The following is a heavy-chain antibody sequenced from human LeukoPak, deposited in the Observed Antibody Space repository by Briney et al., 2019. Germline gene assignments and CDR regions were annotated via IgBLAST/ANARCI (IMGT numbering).Heavy chain of an antibody. CDR2: ISYDGSNK. D-gene: IGHD4-17*01. Sequence: PGRSPRLSCAASGFTFSSYGMHWVRQAPGKGLEWVAVISYDGSNKYYADSVKGRFTISRDNSKNTLYLQMNSLRAEDTAVYYCAKDNGDYGDYFADYWGQGTLVTVSS. CDR1: GFTFSSYG. V-gene: IGHV3-30*18. J-gene: IGHJ4*02. CDR3: AKDNGDYGDYFADY.